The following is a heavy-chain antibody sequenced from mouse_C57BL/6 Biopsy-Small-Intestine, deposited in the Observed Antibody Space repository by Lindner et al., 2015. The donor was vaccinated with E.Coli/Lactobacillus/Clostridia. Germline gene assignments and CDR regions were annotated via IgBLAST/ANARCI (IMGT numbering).Heavy chain of an antibody. V-gene: IGHV1-34*02. CDR1: GYTFTDYY. CDR2: IYPNNGGT. CDR3: ARSRSYYSYSNYFDS. Sequence: VQLQESGPELVKPGDSVKMSCKASGYTFTDYYMDWVKQSHGKSLEWIGYIYPNNGGTSYNQKFKGKATLTVDKSSSTAYMELHSLTSEDSAVYYCARSRSYYSYSNYFDSWGQGTTLTVSS. D-gene: IGHD2-12*01. J-gene: IGHJ2*01.